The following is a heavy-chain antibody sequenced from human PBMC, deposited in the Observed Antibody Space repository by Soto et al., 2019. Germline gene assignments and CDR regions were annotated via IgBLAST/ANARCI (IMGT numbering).Heavy chain of an antibody. V-gene: IGHV3-33*01. CDR1: GFTFSSYG. CDR3: ATTGPY. CDR2: IWFDGSNK. Sequence: PGGSLRPSCAASGFTFSSYGMHWVRQAPGKGLEWVAVIWFDGSNKFYADSVKGRFTISRDNSKTTVSLQMNSLRDEDSAAYYCATTGPYWGQGTLVTVYS. J-gene: IGHJ4*02.